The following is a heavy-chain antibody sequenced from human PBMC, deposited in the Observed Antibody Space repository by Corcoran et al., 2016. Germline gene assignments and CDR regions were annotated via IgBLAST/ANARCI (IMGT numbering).Heavy chain of an antibody. Sequence: QVQLVQSGAEVKKPGASVKVSCKASGYTFTSYGISWVRQAPGQGLEWMGWISAYNGNTNYAQKLQGRVTMTTDTSTSTAYMELRSLRSDDTAVYYCARDGGSGSPPEEHYYYYGMDVWGQGTTVTVSS. CDR2: ISAYNGNT. V-gene: IGHV1-18*01. CDR1: GYTFTSYG. D-gene: IGHD3-10*01. CDR3: ARDGGSGSPPEEHYYYYGMDV. J-gene: IGHJ6*02.